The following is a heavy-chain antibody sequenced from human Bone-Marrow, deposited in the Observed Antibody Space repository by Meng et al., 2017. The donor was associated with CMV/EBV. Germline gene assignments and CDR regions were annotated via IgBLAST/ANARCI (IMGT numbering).Heavy chain of an antibody. J-gene: IGHJ6*02. CDR1: GFTFSSYS. CDR3: ARVGNGGSRPTVGVYYYYGMDV. V-gene: IGHV3-21*01. D-gene: IGHD4-23*01. CDR2: ISSSSSSYI. Sequence: GGSLRLSCAASGFTFSSYSMNWVRQAPGKGLEWVSSISSSSSSYIYYADSVKGRFTISRDNAKNSLYLQMNSLRAEDTAVYYCARVGNGGSRPTVGVYYYYGMDVWGQGTTVTVSS.